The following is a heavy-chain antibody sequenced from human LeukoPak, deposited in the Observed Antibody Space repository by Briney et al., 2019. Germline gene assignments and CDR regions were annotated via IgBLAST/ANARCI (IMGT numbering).Heavy chain of an antibody. J-gene: IGHJ4*02. V-gene: IGHV3-7*03. D-gene: IGHD6-19*01. CDR1: GFTFSTSW. Sequence: PGGSLRLSCAASGFTFSTSWMNWVRQAPGKGLEWVGMIKGDGSQSYYVDSVRGRFTISRDNAKDALYLQMNSLRAEDTAVYYCARDASASSTGWYHFDHWGQGALVTVSS. CDR3: ARDASASSTGWYHFDH. CDR2: IKGDGSQS.